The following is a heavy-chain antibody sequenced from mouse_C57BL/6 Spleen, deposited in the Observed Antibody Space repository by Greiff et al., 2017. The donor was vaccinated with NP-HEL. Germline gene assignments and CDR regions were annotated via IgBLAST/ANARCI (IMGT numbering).Heavy chain of an antibody. V-gene: IGHV7-3*01. Sequence: EVQLVESGGGLVQPGGSLSLSCAASGFTFTDYYMSWVRQPPGKALEWLGFIRNKANGYTTEYSASVKGRFTISRDNSQSILYLQMNALRAEDSATYYCARYYYGTWYFDVWGTGTTVTVSS. D-gene: IGHD1-1*01. J-gene: IGHJ1*03. CDR2: IRNKANGYTT. CDR1: GFTFTDYY. CDR3: ARYYYGTWYFDV.